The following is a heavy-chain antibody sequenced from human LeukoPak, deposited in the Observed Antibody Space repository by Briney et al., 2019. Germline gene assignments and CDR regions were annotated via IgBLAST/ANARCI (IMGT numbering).Heavy chain of an antibody. CDR2: IYTSGST. CDR1: GGSISSGSYY. D-gene: IGHD2-21*02. Sequence: PSETLSLTYTVSGGSISSGSYYWSWIRQPAGKGLEWIGRIYTSGSTNYNPSLKSRVTISVDKSKNQFSLKLSSVTAADTAVYYCARAQIVVVTEAFDIWGQGTMVTVSS. CDR3: ARAQIVVVTEAFDI. J-gene: IGHJ3*02. V-gene: IGHV4-61*02.